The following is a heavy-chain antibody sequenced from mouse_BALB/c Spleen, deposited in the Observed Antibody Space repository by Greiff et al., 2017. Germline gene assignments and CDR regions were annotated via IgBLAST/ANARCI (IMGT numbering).Heavy chain of an antibody. CDR2: INSNGGST. V-gene: IGHV5-6-3*01. CDR3: ARDRGSGAY. D-gene: IGHD3-1*01. J-gene: IGHJ3*01. Sequence: EVQGVESGGGLVQPGGSLKLSCAASGFTFSSYGMSWVRQTPDKRLELVATINSNGGSTYYPDSVKGRFTISRDNAKNTLYLQMSSLKSEDTAMYYCARDRGSGAYWGQGTLVTVSA. CDR1: GFTFSSYG.